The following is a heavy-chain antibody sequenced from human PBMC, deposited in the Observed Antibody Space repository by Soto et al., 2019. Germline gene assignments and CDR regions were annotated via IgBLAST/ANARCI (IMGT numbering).Heavy chain of an antibody. CDR3: AWGRVYISFLLRGYYTDV. D-gene: IGHD6-6*01. CDR2: IWSDGSNK. Sequence: PGGSLRLSCVASGFTFSSYGMHWVRQAPGKGLEWMALIWSDGSNKYYSDSVKGRFTISRDNSKDTLSLKMDSLRAEDTAVYHCAWGRVYISFLLRGYYTDVLGRGTTFTVSS. V-gene: IGHV3-33*01. J-gene: IGHJ6*03. CDR1: GFTFSSYG.